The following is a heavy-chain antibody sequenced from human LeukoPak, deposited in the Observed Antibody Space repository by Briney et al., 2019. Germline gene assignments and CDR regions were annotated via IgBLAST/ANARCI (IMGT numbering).Heavy chain of an antibody. V-gene: IGHV4-39*07. Sequence: SETLSLTCTVSGGSISSSSYYWGWIRQPPGKGLEWIGSIYYSGSTYYNPSLKSRVTISVDTSKNQFSLKLSSVTAADTAVYYCAREAVGATGWGQGTLVTVSS. D-gene: IGHD1-26*01. CDR3: AREAVGATG. CDR2: IYYSGST. CDR1: GGSISSSSYY. J-gene: IGHJ4*02.